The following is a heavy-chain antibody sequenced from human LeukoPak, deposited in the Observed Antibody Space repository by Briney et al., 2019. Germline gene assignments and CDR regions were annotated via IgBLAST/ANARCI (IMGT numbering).Heavy chain of an antibody. Sequence: PSETLSLTCTVSGGPISSSSYYWGWIRQPPGKGLEWIGSIYYSGSTYYNPSLKSRVTISVDTPKNQFSLKLSSVTATDTAVFYCARQYTGIDYWGQGTLVTVSS. CDR3: ARQYTGIDY. V-gene: IGHV4-39*01. CDR2: IYYSGST. D-gene: IGHD2-2*02. CDR1: GGPISSSSYY. J-gene: IGHJ4*02.